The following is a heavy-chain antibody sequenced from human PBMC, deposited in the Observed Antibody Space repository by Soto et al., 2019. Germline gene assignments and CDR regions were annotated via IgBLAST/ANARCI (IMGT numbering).Heavy chain of an antibody. CDR2: IIPILGIA. CDR1: GGTFSSYT. J-gene: IGHJ4*02. CDR3: AADKRGLLVGY. Sequence: QVQLVQSGAEVKKPGSSVKVSCKASGGTFSSYTISWVRQAPGQGLEWMGRIIPILGIANYAQKFQGRVTITADKSTSTAYMELSSLRSEDTAVYYCAADKRGLLVGYWGQGTLVTVSS. D-gene: IGHD2-15*01. V-gene: IGHV1-69*02.